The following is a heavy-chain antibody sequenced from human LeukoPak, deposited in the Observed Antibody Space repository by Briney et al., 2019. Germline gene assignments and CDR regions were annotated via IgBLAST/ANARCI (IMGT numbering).Heavy chain of an antibody. CDR3: TRAGFGYGSGGFDY. CDR1: GFTFRDYA. CDR2: IRSKAYGGTT. D-gene: IGHD3-10*01. Sequence: GGSLRLSCTASGFTFRDYAMSWFRQAPGKGLEGVGFIRSKAYGGTTEYAGSVKGRFTISRDDSKSIAYLQMNSLKTEDTAVYYCTRAGFGYGSGGFDYWGQGTLVSVSS. J-gene: IGHJ4*02. V-gene: IGHV3-49*03.